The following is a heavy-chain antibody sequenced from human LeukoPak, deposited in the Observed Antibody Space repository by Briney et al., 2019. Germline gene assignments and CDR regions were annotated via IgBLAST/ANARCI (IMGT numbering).Heavy chain of an antibody. J-gene: IGHJ4*02. Sequence: GGSLILSCAVSGFTVSGNFMSWVRQAPGKGPEWVSVIYTSGITYYADSVRGRFSISRDNSKNTLYLQMDSLTVEDTAVYYCAREDAGGTYSFDYWGQGILVTVSS. CDR3: AREDAGGTYSFDY. CDR2: IYTSGIT. CDR1: GFTVSGNF. D-gene: IGHD1-26*01. V-gene: IGHV3-66*01.